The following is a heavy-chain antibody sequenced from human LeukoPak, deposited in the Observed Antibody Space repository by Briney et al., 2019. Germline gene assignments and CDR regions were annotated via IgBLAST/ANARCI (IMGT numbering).Heavy chain of an antibody. V-gene: IGHV4-59*01. J-gene: IGHJ6*03. CDR2: IYYSGST. CDR1: GDSISSYY. CDR3: ARHCSRTSCSPYYYYYYMDV. Sequence: PSETLSLTCTVSGDSISSYYWSWIRQPPGKGLEWIGYIYYSGSTNYNPSLKSRVTISVDTSKNQFSLKLSSVTAADSAVYYCARHCSRTSCSPYYYYYYMDVWGKGTTVTISS. D-gene: IGHD2-2*01.